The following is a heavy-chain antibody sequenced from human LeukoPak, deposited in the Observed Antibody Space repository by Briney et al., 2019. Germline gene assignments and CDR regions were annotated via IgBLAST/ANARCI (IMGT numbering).Heavy chain of an antibody. Sequence: GGSLRLSCAVSGFTFSNYWMSWVRQAPGKGLEWVANIKQDGYEKYYVDSVKGRFTISRDNAKNSLYLQMDSLGAEDTAVFYCARVYSSSSGKNAFDIWGQGTVVIVSS. CDR1: GFTFSNYW. D-gene: IGHD6-6*01. CDR3: ARVYSSSSGKNAFDI. V-gene: IGHV3-7*03. J-gene: IGHJ3*02. CDR2: IKQDGYEK.